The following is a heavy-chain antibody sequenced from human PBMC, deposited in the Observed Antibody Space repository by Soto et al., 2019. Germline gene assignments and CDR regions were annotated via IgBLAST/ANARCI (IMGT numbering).Heavy chain of an antibody. Sequence: SETLSLTCTVSGGSISSGGYYWSWIRQHPGKGLEWIGYIYYSGSTYYNPSLKSRATISVDTSKNQFSLKLSSVTAADTAVYFCARGTLDYYDSSGGYYFDYWGQGTLVTVSS. CDR2: IYYSGST. V-gene: IGHV4-31*02. CDR1: GGSISSGGYY. J-gene: IGHJ4*02. D-gene: IGHD3-22*01. CDR3: ARGTLDYYDSSGGYYFDY.